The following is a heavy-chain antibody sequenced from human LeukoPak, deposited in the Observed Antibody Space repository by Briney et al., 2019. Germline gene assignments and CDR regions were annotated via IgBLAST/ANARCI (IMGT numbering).Heavy chain of an antibody. CDR2: IYYSGST. J-gene: IGHJ4*02. Sequence: PSETLSLTCTVSGGSISSSSYYWGWIRQPPGKGLEWIGSIYYSGSTYYNPSLKSRVTISVDTSKNQFSLKLSSVTAADTAVYYCARDPSGSHLHDYFDYWGQGTLVTVSS. V-gene: IGHV4-39*07. CDR3: ARDPSGSHLHDYFDY. CDR1: GGSISSSSYY. D-gene: IGHD1-26*01.